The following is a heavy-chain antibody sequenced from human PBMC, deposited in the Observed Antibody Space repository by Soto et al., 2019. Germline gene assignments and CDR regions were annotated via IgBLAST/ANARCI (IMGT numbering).Heavy chain of an antibody. J-gene: IGHJ4*02. V-gene: IGHV3-30-3*01. D-gene: IGHD2-8*02. CDR3: AREYSLAVLAPGY. CDR2: ISYDGSNK. Sequence: QVQLVESGGGVVQPGRSLRLSCAASGFTFSSYAVHWVRQAPGKGLEWVAVISYDGSNKYYADSVKGRFTVSRDNSKNTLYLQMGSLRAEDTAVYYCAREYSLAVLAPGYWGQGTLVTVSS. CDR1: GFTFSSYA.